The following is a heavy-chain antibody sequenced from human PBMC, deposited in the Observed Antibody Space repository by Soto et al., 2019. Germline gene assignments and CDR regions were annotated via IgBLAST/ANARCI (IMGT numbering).Heavy chain of an antibody. CDR3: ARASQAAVAYYHYSGMDV. CDR2: ISSYNGDT. J-gene: IGHJ6*02. Sequence: ASVKVSCKASGYTFAIYGFSWVRQAPGQGLEWMGWISSYNGDTNYAQKFQGRVTMTTDTSTRTAYMELRSLRSDDTAVYYCARASQAAVAYYHYSGMDVRGQGTTVTVSS. V-gene: IGHV1-18*01. CDR1: GYTFAIYG. D-gene: IGHD6-13*01.